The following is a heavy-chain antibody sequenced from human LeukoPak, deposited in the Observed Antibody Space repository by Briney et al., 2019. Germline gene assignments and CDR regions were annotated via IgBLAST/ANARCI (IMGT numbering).Heavy chain of an antibody. J-gene: IGHJ4*02. CDR2: ISGSGGST. CDR1: GFTFSSYA. Sequence: QPGGSLRLSCAASGFTFSSYAMSWVRQAPGKGLEWVSAISGSGGSTYYADSVKGRFTISRDNSKNTLYLQMNSLRAEDAAVYYCAKVDFFASSGWFPFDYWGQGTLVTVSS. D-gene: IGHD6-19*01. CDR3: AKVDFFASSGWFPFDY. V-gene: IGHV3-23*01.